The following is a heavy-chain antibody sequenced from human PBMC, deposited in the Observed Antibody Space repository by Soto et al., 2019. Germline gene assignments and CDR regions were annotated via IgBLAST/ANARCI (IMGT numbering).Heavy chain of an antibody. Sequence: QVQLVQSGGEVRKPGASVTVSCKASGYTFTSYVISWVRQAPGQGLEWMGWISGYNGKTNYAQKVQDRVTMTTDTSTSTVYLELRSLRFDDTAVYYCAREGDVPYYYYGIDVWGQGTTVTVSS. CDR1: GYTFTSYV. J-gene: IGHJ6*01. D-gene: IGHD2-21*02. CDR3: AREGDVPYYYYGIDV. V-gene: IGHV1-18*01. CDR2: ISGYNGKT.